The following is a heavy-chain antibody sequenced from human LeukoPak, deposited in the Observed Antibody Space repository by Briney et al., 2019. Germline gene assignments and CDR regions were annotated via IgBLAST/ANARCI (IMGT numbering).Heavy chain of an antibody. V-gene: IGHV4-39*01. CDR2: IYYSGST. J-gene: IGHJ4*02. D-gene: IGHD3/OR15-3a*01. CDR1: GGSISSSSYY. Sequence: SETLSLTCTVSGGSISSSSYYWGWIRQPPGKGLEWIGSIYYSGSTYYNLSLKSRVTISVDTSKNQFSLKLSSVTAADTAVYYCARVSDLSFDYWGQGTLVTVSS. CDR3: ARVSDLSFDY.